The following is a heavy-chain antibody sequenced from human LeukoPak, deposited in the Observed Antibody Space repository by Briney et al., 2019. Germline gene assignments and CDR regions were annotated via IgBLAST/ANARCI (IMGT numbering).Heavy chain of an antibody. CDR2: ISAYNGNT. Sequence: ASVKVSCKASGYTFTSYGISWVRQAPGQGLEWMGWISAYNGNTNYAQKLQGRVTMTTDTSTSTAYMELRSLRSDDTAVYCCARVTSAGSSGPKGYWGQGTLVTVSS. V-gene: IGHV1-18*01. CDR3: ARVTSAGSSGPKGY. D-gene: IGHD3-22*01. J-gene: IGHJ4*02. CDR1: GYTFTSYG.